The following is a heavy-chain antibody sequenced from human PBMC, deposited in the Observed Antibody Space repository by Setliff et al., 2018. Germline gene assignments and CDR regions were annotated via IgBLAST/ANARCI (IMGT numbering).Heavy chain of an antibody. D-gene: IGHD2-21*02. J-gene: IGHJ4*02. Sequence: ASVKVSCKTSGYKFNDYAISWVRQGPGQGLEWMGWISAYSGNTYYAQKLHDRVTLTTDTSTSTAYMELRSLGTDDTAVYYCSRLVRFCTAVACQRLSGEEVWGQGTLVTVSS. V-gene: IGHV1-18*01. CDR3: SRLVRFCTAVACQRLSGEEV. CDR1: GYKFNDYA. CDR2: ISAYSGNT.